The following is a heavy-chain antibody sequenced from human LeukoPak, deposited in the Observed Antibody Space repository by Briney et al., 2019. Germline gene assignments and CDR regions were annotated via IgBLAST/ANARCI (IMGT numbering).Heavy chain of an antibody. CDR1: GYTFTSYD. CDR2: MNPNSGNT. J-gene: IGHJ5*02. Sequence: GASVKVSCKASGYTFTSYDINWVRQAAGQGLEWMGWMNPNSGNTGYAQKSQGRVTMTRNTSISTAYMELSSLRSEDTAMYYCARRRRMSSGWYGNWFDPWGQGTLVTVSS. CDR3: ARRRRMSSGWYGNWFDP. V-gene: IGHV1-8*01. D-gene: IGHD6-19*01.